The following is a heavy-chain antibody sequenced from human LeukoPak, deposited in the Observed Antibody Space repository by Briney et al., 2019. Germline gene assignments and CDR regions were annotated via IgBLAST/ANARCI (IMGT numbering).Heavy chain of an antibody. D-gene: IGHD6-13*01. CDR1: GYSISSGSY. CDR3: ARVRGSSWYFFDF. J-gene: IGHJ4*02. CDR2: IYHSGST. Sequence: SETLSLTCTVSGYSISSGSYWGWIRQPPGKGLEWIGSIYHSGSTYYNPSLKSRVTISVDTSKNQFSLKLSSVTAADTVVYYCARVRGSSWYFFDFWGQGTLVTVSS. V-gene: IGHV4-38-2*02.